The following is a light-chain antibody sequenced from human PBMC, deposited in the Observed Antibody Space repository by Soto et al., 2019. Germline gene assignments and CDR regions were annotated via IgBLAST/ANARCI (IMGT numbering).Light chain of an antibody. J-gene: IGKJ5*01. CDR3: QQRSNWPFI. Sequence: EIVLTQSPGTLSLSPGERATLSCRASQSVASSSIAWYQQKPGQAPRLLIYGASSRATGIPDRFSGSGSGTDFTLTISRLEPEDFAVYYCQQRSNWPFIFGQGTRLEI. CDR1: QSVASSS. V-gene: IGKV3D-20*02. CDR2: GAS.